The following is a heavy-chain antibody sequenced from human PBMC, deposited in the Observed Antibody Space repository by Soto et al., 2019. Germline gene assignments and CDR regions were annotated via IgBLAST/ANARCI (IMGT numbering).Heavy chain of an antibody. CDR3: ARWSGYCSSTSCLPPYYYYYMDV. CDR2: MNPNSGNT. Sequence: QVQLVQSGAEVKKPGASVKVSCKASGYTFTSYDINWVRQATGQGLEWMGWMNPNSGNTGYAQKFQGRVTMTRNTSISTADMELSSLRSEDTAVYYCARWSGYCSSTSCLPPYYYYYMDVWGKGTTVTVSS. V-gene: IGHV1-8*01. D-gene: IGHD2-2*03. J-gene: IGHJ6*03. CDR1: GYTFTSYD.